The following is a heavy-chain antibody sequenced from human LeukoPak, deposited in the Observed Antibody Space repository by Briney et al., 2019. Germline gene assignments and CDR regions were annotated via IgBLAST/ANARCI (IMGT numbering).Heavy chain of an antibody. J-gene: IGHJ3*02. CDR1: GGSISSGDYY. Sequence: PSETLSLTCTVSGGSISSGDYYWSWIRQPPGKGLEWIGYIYYSGSTNYNPSLKSRVTISVDTSKNQFSLKLSSVTAADTAVYYCARRGYSFDAFDIWGQGTMVTVSS. D-gene: IGHD5-18*01. CDR2: IYYSGST. CDR3: ARRGYSFDAFDI. V-gene: IGHV4-61*08.